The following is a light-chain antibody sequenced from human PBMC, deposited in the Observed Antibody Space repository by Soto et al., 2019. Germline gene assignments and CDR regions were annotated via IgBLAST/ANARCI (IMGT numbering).Light chain of an antibody. Sequence: IVMTQSPLSLPVTPGEPASMSCRSSQSLLHTDGYYYLDWYLQKPGQSPQLLIYLSSIRASGVPDRFSGSGSGTDFTLKISRVEAEDVGVYYCMQALQTPITLGPGTKVDIK. CDR1: QSLLHTDGYYY. V-gene: IGKV2-28*01. CDR3: MQALQTPIT. J-gene: IGKJ3*01. CDR2: LSS.